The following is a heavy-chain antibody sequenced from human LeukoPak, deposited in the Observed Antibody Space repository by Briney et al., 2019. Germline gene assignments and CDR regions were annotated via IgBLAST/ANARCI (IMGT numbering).Heavy chain of an antibody. CDR2: IKEDGSEE. CDR1: GFTFSNHW. D-gene: IGHD3-16*02. V-gene: IGHV3-7*02. Sequence: PGGPLRLSCAASGFTFSNHWMTWVRQAPGKGLEWVANIKEDGSEEYYMDSVRGRFTISRDNAKNSLYLQMNSLRAEDTATYHCARNRVRGDYWGQGTLVTVSS. CDR3: ARNRVRGDY. J-gene: IGHJ4*02.